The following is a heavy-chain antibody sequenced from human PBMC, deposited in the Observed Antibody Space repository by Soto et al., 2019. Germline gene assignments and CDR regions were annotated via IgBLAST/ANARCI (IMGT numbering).Heavy chain of an antibody. CDR3: ARDDEDKIYCISTSCSHPVYGMDV. Sequence: PGGSLRLSCAASGFTFSSYCRHWVRQAPGKGLEWVAVIWYDGSNKYYADSVKGRFTISRDNSKNTLYLQMKSLRAEDTAVYYCARDDEDKIYCISTSCSHPVYGMDVWGQGTTVTVSS. V-gene: IGHV3-33*08. D-gene: IGHD2-2*01. CDR1: GFTFSSYC. CDR2: IWYDGSNK. J-gene: IGHJ6*02.